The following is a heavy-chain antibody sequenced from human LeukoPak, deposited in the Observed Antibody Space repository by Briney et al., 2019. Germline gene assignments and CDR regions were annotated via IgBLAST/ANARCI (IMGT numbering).Heavy chain of an antibody. CDR1: GGSVSSSSYY. CDR3: SGGYYSDY. Sequence: PSETLSLTCTVSGGSVSSSSYYWSWIRQPPGKGLEWIGYIYYSGSTNYNPSLKSRVTISVDTSKNQFSLKLSSVTAADTAVYYCSGGYYSDYWGQGTLVTVSS. CDR2: IYYSGST. V-gene: IGHV4-61*01. J-gene: IGHJ4*02. D-gene: IGHD3-22*01.